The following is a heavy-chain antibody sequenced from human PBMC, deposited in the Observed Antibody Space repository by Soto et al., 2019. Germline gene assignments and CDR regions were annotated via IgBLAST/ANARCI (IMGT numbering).Heavy chain of an antibody. CDR1: GGSISSGGYY. Sequence: SETLSLTCTVSGGSISSGGYYWSWIRQHPGKGLEWIGYIYYSGSTYYNPSLKSRVTISVDTSKNQSSLKLSSVTAADTAVYYCARFSPRDAFDIWGQGIMVTVSS. CDR3: ARFSPRDAFDI. J-gene: IGHJ3*02. V-gene: IGHV4-31*03. CDR2: IYYSGST.